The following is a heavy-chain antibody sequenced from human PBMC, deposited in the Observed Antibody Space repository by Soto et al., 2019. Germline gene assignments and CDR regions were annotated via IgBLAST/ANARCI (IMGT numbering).Heavy chain of an antibody. V-gene: IGHV4-59*01. D-gene: IGHD6-13*01. J-gene: IGHJ4*02. CDR1: GGSISGYF. CDR2: MYDTGST. CDR3: ARGCSSSWPY. Sequence: SETLSLTCFVSGGSISGYFWSWIRQPPGKGLEWIAFMYDTGSTNYNPSLKSRVSTSVDTYKNQFSLKLNSVTTADTAVYYCARGCSSSWPYWGQGTLVTVSS.